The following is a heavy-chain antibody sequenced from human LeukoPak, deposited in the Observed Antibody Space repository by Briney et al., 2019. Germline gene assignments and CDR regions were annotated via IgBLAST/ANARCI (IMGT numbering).Heavy chain of an antibody. J-gene: IGHJ6*02. V-gene: IGHV1-2*02. Sequence: ASVKVSCKASGYTFTGYYMHWVRQAPGQGLEWMGWINPNSGGTNYAQKFQGRVTMTRDTSISTAYMELSRLRSDDTAVYYCASSSENYYDSSGYPPTSWGMDVWGQGNTFTVSS. CDR3: ASSSENYYDSSGYPPTSWGMDV. CDR1: GYTFTGYY. CDR2: INPNSGGT. D-gene: IGHD3-22*01.